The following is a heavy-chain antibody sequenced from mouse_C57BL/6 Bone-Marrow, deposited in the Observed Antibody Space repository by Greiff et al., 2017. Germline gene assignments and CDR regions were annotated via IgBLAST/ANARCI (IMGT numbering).Heavy chain of an antibody. Sequence: EVMLVESGGGLVKPGGSLKLSCAASGFTFSSYAMSWVRQTPEKRLEWVATISDGGSYTYYPDNVKGRFTISRDNAKNNLYLQMSHLKSEDTAMYYCARGYYGSSPDYWGQGTTLTVSS. V-gene: IGHV5-4*03. CDR2: ISDGGSYT. CDR1: GFTFSSYA. D-gene: IGHD1-1*01. CDR3: ARGYYGSSPDY. J-gene: IGHJ2*01.